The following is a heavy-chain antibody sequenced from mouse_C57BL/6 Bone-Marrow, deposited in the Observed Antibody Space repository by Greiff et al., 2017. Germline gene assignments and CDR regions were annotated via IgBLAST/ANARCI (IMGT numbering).Heavy chain of an antibody. CDR1: GYTFTNYW. CDR3: AIEDDYDHLTFAY. Sequence: VQLQQSGAELVRPGPSVKMSCTASGYTFTNYWIGWAKQRPGHGLEWIGDIYPGGGYTHYTAKFKGKATLTADTSSRTANMQFSSLTSEDSAIYYCAIEDDYDHLTFAYWGQGTLVTVSA. V-gene: IGHV1-63*01. J-gene: IGHJ3*01. CDR2: IYPGGGYT. D-gene: IGHD2-4*01.